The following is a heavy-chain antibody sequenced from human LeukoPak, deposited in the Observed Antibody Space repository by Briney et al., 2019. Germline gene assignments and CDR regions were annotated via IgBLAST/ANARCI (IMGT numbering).Heavy chain of an antibody. CDR1: GFSFKTYA. D-gene: IGHD1-26*01. CDR3: ARDFSGASRIDY. V-gene: IGHV3-30*04. CDR2: VSNDAYNK. Sequence: GGSLRLSCAASGFSFKTYAMHWVRQAPGKGLEWVAVVSNDAYNKYYADSVKGRFTISRDNSKNTLYLQMNSLRAEDTAVYYCARDFSGASRIDYWGRGTLVTVSS. J-gene: IGHJ4*02.